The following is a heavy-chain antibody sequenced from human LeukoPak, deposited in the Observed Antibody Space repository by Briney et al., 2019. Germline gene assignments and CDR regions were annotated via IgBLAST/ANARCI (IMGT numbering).Heavy chain of an antibody. Sequence: PGGSLGLSCAASGFTFSSYAMSWVRQAPGKGLEWVSAISGSGDSTYYADSVKGRFTISRDNSKNTLYLQMNSLRAEDTAVYYCAKHQRDIVVVPAGVGYYMDVWGKGTTVTVSS. CDR2: ISGSGDST. CDR3: AKHQRDIVVVPAGVGYYMDV. CDR1: GFTFSSYA. J-gene: IGHJ6*03. D-gene: IGHD2-2*01. V-gene: IGHV3-23*01.